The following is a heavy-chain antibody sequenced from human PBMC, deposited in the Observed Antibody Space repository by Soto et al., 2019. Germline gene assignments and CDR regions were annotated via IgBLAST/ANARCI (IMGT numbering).Heavy chain of an antibody. V-gene: IGHV3-23*01. CDR3: AKGRGSSGSLIPRVDF. Sequence: EVQLLESGGGLVQPGGSLRLSCAASGFTFNNYAMTWVRQAPGKGLEWVSAISGGGDTTSYAASVKGRFTVSRDGSNNTLYLQMRSLRAEDTALCYCAKGRGSSGSLIPRVDFWAQGTLVSVSS. J-gene: IGHJ4*02. D-gene: IGHD3-10*01. CDR1: GFTFNNYA. CDR2: ISGGGDTT.